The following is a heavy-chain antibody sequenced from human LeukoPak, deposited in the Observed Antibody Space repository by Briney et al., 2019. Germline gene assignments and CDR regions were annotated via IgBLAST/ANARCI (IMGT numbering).Heavy chain of an antibody. V-gene: IGHV3-48*01. D-gene: IGHD1-1*01. CDR3: AKSLLTTATGTGRAFDI. Sequence: PGGSLRLSCVASGFTFSTYGMNWVRQAPGKGLGWVSYISRSITTIYYADPVKGRFTISRDNSKNTLYLQMNSLRAEDTAQYFCAKSLLTTATGTGRAFDIWGQGTMVTVSS. CDR2: ISRSITTI. CDR1: GFTFSTYG. J-gene: IGHJ3*02.